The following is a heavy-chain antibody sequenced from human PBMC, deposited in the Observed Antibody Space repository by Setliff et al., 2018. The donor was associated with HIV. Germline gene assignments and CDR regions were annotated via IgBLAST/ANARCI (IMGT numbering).Heavy chain of an antibody. V-gene: IGHV1-18*04. CDR3: ATDRTQTGINMVRGRIVDPARYPLDY. CDR2: INVYNGDT. CDR1: GYY. J-gene: IGHJ4*02. D-gene: IGHD3-10*01. Sequence: RASVKVSCKASGYYMHWVRQAPGQGLEWMAWINVYNGDTNFALKFQGRVTMTKDTSTGTAYMELSSLRSDDTAVYYCATDRTQTGINMVRGRIVDPARYPLDYWGQGTLVTVSS.